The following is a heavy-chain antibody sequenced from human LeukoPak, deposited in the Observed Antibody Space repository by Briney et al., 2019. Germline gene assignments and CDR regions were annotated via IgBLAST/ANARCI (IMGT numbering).Heavy chain of an antibody. V-gene: IGHV3-7*01. Sequence: GGSLRLSCAASGFTFSSYWMSWVRQAPGKGLEWVANIKQDGSEKYYVDSVKGRFTISRDNAKNSLYLQMNSLRAEDTAVYYCAREGFGGLLYLNAFDIWGQGTMVTVSS. CDR3: AREGFGGLLYLNAFDI. CDR1: GFTFSSYW. D-gene: IGHD3-10*01. CDR2: IKQDGSEK. J-gene: IGHJ3*02.